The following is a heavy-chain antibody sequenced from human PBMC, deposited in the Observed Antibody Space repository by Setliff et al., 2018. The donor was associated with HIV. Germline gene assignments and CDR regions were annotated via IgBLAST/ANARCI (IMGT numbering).Heavy chain of an antibody. CDR3: ARDRYTYAYLDY. D-gene: IGHD5-18*01. CDR1: GYTISSGYY. CDR2: ISYGGGT. J-gene: IGHJ4*02. V-gene: IGHV4-38-2*02. Sequence: SETLSLTCALSGYTISSGYYWAWIRQPPGKGLEWIGRISYGGGTHYNPSPRSRVIISMDTSKNQFSLKLSSVTAADTAVYYCARDRYTYAYLDYWGQGTLVTVSS.